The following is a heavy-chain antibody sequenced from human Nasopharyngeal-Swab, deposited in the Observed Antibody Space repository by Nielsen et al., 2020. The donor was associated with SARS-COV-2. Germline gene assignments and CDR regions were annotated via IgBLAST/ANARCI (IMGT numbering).Heavy chain of an antibody. Sequence: ASVKVSCKASGYTFTSYAMHWVRQAPGQRLEWMGWINAGNGNTKYSQKFQGRVTITRDTSASTAYMELSSLRSEDTAVYYCAREGPYWWVGYNWFDPWGQGTLVTVS. V-gene: IGHV1-3*01. J-gene: IGHJ5*02. D-gene: IGHD2-8*02. CDR3: AREGPYWWVGYNWFDP. CDR2: INAGNGNT. CDR1: GYTFTSYA.